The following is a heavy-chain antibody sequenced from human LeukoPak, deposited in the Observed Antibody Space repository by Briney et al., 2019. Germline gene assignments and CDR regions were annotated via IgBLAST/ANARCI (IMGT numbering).Heavy chain of an antibody. Sequence: SETLSLTRTVSGGSISSYYWSWIRQPPGKGLEWIASIYYSGSTYYNPSLKSRVTISVDTSKNQLSLKLSSLTAADTAVYYCARHEYSGSYYGLSWFDPWGQGTLVTVSS. V-gene: IGHV4-39*01. CDR2: IYYSGST. CDR1: GGSISSYY. D-gene: IGHD1-26*01. CDR3: ARHEYSGSYYGLSWFDP. J-gene: IGHJ5*02.